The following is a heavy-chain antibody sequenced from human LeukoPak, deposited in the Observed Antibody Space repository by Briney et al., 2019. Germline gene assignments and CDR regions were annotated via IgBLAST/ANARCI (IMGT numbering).Heavy chain of an antibody. CDR2: IYYSGST. Sequence: SETLSLTCTVSGGSISDYYWSWIRQPPGKGLEWIGSIYYSGSTYYNPSLKSRVTISVDTSKNQFSLKLSSVTAADTAVYYCASVVVSAINWFDPWGQGTLVTVSS. CDR3: ASVVVSAINWFDP. D-gene: IGHD2-15*01. J-gene: IGHJ5*02. CDR1: GGSISDYY. V-gene: IGHV4-59*05.